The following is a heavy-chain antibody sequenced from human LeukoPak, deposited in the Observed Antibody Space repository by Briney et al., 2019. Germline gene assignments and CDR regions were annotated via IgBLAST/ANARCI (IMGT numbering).Heavy chain of an antibody. CDR1: GFTFINAW. Sequence: PGGSLRLSSTASGFTFINAWMSWVRQPPGKGLEWVGRIKSKTDGGTTDYSAPVKGRFTISRDDSKNTLYLQMNSLKTEDTAVYYCTTGSLIDPWDQGTLVTVSS. J-gene: IGHJ5*02. CDR3: TTGSLIDP. CDR2: IKSKTDGGTT. V-gene: IGHV3-15*01.